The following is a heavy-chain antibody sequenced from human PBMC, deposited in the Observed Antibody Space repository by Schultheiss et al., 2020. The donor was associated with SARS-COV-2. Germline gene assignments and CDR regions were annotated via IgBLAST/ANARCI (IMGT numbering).Heavy chain of an antibody. Sequence: SETLSLTCTVSGGSISSSSYYWGWIRQPPGKGLEWIGSIYYSGSTYYNPSLKSRVTISVDTSKNQFSLKLSSVTAADTAVYYCARASNDFWSGALDYWGQGTLVTVFS. CDR1: GGSISSSSYY. CDR2: IYYSGST. D-gene: IGHD3-3*01. V-gene: IGHV4-39*07. CDR3: ARASNDFWSGALDY. J-gene: IGHJ4*02.